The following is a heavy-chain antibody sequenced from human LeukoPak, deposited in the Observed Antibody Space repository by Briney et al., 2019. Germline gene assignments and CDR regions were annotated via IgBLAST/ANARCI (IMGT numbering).Heavy chain of an antibody. V-gene: IGHV3-30-3*01. CDR2: ISYDGSNK. D-gene: IGHD3-9*01. CDR1: GFTFSSYA. Sequence: TGGSLRLSCAASGFTFSSYAMHWVRQAPGKGLEWVAVISYDGSNKYYADSVKGRFTISRDNSKNTLYLQMNSLRAEDTAVYYCARAPRGYFVWLLYPDPFDYWGQGTLVTVSS. CDR3: ARAPRGYFVWLLYPDPFDY. J-gene: IGHJ4*02.